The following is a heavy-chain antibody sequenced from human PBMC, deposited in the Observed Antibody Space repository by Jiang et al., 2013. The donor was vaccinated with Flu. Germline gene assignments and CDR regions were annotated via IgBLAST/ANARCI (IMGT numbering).Heavy chain of an antibody. D-gene: IGHD5-18*01. CDR3: ARRRGYSYGPDFDY. CDR1: GGSISSSSYY. J-gene: IGHJ4*02. CDR2: IYYSGST. V-gene: IGHV4-39*07. Sequence: GPGLVKPSETLSLTCTVSGGSISSSSYYWGWIRQPPGKGLEWIGSIYYSGSTYYNPSLKSRVTISVDTSKNQFSLKLSSVTAADTAVYYCARRRGYSYGPDFDYWGQGTLVTVSS.